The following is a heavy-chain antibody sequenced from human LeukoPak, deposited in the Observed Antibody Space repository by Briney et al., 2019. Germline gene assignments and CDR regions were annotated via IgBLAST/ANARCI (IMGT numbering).Heavy chain of an antibody. Sequence: GGSLRLSCAASGFTFSSYEMNWVRQAPGKGLEWVSGINNSGDNTYYADSVKGRFTISRDNAKNSLYLQMNSLRAEDTAVYYCARGGSGSYYHLHDYWGQGTLVTVSS. CDR1: GFTFSSYE. CDR3: ARGGSGSYYHLHDY. CDR2: INNSGDNT. D-gene: IGHD1-26*01. J-gene: IGHJ4*02. V-gene: IGHV3-48*03.